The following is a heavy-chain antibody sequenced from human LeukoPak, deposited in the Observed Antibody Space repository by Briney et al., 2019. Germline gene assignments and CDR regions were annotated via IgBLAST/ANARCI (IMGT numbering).Heavy chain of an antibody. CDR3: ARGPYYFGSGTDYNRFNVVY. D-gene: IGHD3-10*01. CDR2: INHSGST. J-gene: IGHJ4*02. Sequence: PSETLSLTCAVYGGSFSGYYWTWIRQPPGKGLEWTGEINHSGSTNYNPSLKSRVTISIDTSKSQFSLKLSSVTAADTAVYYCARGPYYFGSGTDYNRFNVVYWGQGILVTVSS. CDR1: GGSFSGYY. V-gene: IGHV4-34*01.